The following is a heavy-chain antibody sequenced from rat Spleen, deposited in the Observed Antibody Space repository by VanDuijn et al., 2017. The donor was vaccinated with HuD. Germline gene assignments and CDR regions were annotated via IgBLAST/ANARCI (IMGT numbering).Heavy chain of an antibody. J-gene: IGHJ1*01. Sequence: EVQLQESGPGLVKPSQSLSLTCSVTGYSITNSYRWNWIRKFPGNTLEWMGYINSAGSTTYNPSLKSRISLTRDTSKNQFFLQVNSVTSEDTATYYCARAAMSWYFDFGGPGTMVTVSS. CDR3: ARAAMSWYFDF. D-gene: IGHD1-2*01. CDR1: GYSITNSYR. CDR2: INSAGST. V-gene: IGHV3-3*01.